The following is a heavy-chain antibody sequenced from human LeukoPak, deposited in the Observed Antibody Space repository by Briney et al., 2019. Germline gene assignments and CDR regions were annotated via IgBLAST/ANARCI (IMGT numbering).Heavy chain of an antibody. Sequence: ASVKVSCKASGYSFTSCYIHWVRQAPGQGLEWMGIINPSGGYTSYAQKFQDRVTMTRDTSTSIVYMEVSSLRSDDTAVYYCARRNYGDHLDYWGQGTLVTVSS. CDR1: GYSFTSCY. CDR3: ARRNYGDHLDY. J-gene: IGHJ4*01. CDR2: INPSGGYT. D-gene: IGHD4-17*01. V-gene: IGHV1-46*01.